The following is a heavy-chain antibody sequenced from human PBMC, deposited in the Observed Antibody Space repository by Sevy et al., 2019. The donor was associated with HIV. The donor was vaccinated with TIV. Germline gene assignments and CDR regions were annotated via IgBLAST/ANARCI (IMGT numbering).Heavy chain of an antibody. Sequence: GGSLRLSCAASGFTFSGYWMSWVRQAPGKGLQWVANIKQDGSKNEFVDSVKGRFTISRDNPKNSLYLQMNSLRAEDTAVYYCAREGASGFDYWGQGTLVTVSS. CDR2: IKQDGSKN. J-gene: IGHJ4*02. CDR1: GFTFSGYW. D-gene: IGHD2-15*01. CDR3: AREGASGFDY. V-gene: IGHV3-7*01.